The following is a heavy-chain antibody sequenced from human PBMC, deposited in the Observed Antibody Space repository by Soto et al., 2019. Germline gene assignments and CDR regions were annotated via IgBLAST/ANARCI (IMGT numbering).Heavy chain of an antibody. CDR3: ERWLQFG. J-gene: IGHJ4*02. D-gene: IGHD5-12*01. CDR2: TKQDGSEK. Sequence: EVQVVDSGGGWVQPGGSLRLSCAASGFTFSTYWINWVLQTPGKGPECVANTKQDGSEKYSVDSVKGRFTIYRDNGKNAVFLHMNSLRVEDTAVYYCERWLQFGWGQGTLVTVSS. CDR1: GFTFSTYW. V-gene: IGHV3-7*01.